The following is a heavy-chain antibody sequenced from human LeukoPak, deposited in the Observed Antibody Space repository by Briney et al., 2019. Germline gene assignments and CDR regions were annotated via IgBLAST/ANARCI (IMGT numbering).Heavy chain of an antibody. V-gene: IGHV4-59*11. J-gene: IGHJ5*02. CDR3: ARDRGYYYDSSGYGKNNWFDP. CDR2: IYYSGST. Sequence: PETLSLTCAVSGDSMSSHYWSWIRQPPGRGLEWIGYIYYSGSTNYNPSLKSRVTISVDTSKNQFSLKLSSVTAADTAVYYCARDRGYYYDSSGYGKNNWFDPWGQGTLVTVSS. D-gene: IGHD3-22*01. CDR1: GDSMSSHY.